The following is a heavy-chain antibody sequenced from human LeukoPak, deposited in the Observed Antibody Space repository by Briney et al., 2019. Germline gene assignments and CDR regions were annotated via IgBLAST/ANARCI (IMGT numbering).Heavy chain of an antibody. Sequence: GGSLRLSCAASGFTFSSYSMNWVRQAPGKGLEWVSSISSSSSYIYYADSVKGRFTISRDNAKNSLYLQINSLRAEDTAVYYCARDLVAVAGTVYWGQGTLVTVSS. CDR1: GFTFSSYS. D-gene: IGHD6-19*01. CDR3: ARDLVAVAGTVY. CDR2: ISSSSSYI. J-gene: IGHJ4*02. V-gene: IGHV3-21*01.